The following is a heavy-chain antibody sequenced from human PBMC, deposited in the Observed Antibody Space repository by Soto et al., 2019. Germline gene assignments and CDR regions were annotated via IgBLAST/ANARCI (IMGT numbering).Heavy chain of an antibody. D-gene: IGHD2-15*01. CDR1: GGSFSGYY. CDR2: INHSGST. CDR3: AIGLCSGGSCYSYPNWFDP. J-gene: IGHJ5*02. V-gene: IGHV4-34*01. Sequence: QVQLQQWGAGLLKPSENLSLTCAVYGGSFSGYYCSWIRQHQGKGLEWIVEINHSGSTNYNPTLKSRVTISVDTSKNQFSLKLSSVTAAATAVYYCAIGLCSGGSCYSYPNWFDPWGQGTLVTVSS.